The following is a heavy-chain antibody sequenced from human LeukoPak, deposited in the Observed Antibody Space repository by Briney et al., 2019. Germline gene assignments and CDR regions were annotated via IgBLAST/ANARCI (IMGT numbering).Heavy chain of an antibody. CDR3: ARRWLQRYYYYYMDV. V-gene: IGHV3-48*03. Sequence: GGSLRLSCAASGFTFSSYEMNWVRQAPGKGLEWVSYISSSGSTIYYADSVKGRFTISRDNAKNSLYLQMNSLRAEDTAVYYCARRWLQRYYYYYMDVWGKGTTVTVSS. CDR2: ISSSGSTI. J-gene: IGHJ6*03. CDR1: GFTFSSYE. D-gene: IGHD5-24*01.